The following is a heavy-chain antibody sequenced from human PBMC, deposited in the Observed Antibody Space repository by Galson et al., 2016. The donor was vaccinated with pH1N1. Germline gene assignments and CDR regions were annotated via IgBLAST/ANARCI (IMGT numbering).Heavy chain of an antibody. CDR1: GFTFTSHA. D-gene: IGHD3-10*01. CDR2: INGRGSST. J-gene: IGHJ5*02. V-gene: IGHV3-23*01. CDR3: AKEGRGYGGNWFDP. Sequence: SLRLSCAASGFTFTSHAMTWVRQAPGKGLVWVSSINGRGSSTYYADSVKGRFTISRDNSRSTLYLQLSALTVDDTAVYYCAKEGRGYGGNWFDPWGQGTLVTVSS.